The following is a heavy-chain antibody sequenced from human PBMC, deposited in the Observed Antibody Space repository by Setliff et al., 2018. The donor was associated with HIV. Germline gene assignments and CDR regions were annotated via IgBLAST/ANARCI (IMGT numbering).Heavy chain of an antibody. V-gene: IGHV4-59*01. J-gene: IGHJ6*02. CDR3: ARGDGYRGNDAYYDSGMDV. CDR2: IYNSGYT. CDR1: GAPISSYY. D-gene: IGHD5-12*01. Sequence: ETLSLTCQVSGAPISSYYWNWIRQPPGKGLEWIGYIYNSGYTNYKPSLKSRVTISLDTSKNQFSLNLRSVTAADTAVYYCARGDGYRGNDAYYDSGMDVWGQGITVTVSS.